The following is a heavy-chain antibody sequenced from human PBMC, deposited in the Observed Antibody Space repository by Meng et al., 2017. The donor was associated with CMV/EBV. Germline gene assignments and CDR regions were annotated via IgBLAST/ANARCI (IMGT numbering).Heavy chain of an antibody. Sequence: QITLKGSGTTVVKPTQTLTLTCTFSGFSISTSGVGVGWIRQPPGKALEWLALIYWDDDKRYSPSLKSRLTITKDTSKNQVVLTMTNMDPVDTATYYCAHRGQSSGWAILYFDYWGQGTLVTVSS. CDR3: AHRGQSSGWAILYFDY. J-gene: IGHJ4*02. D-gene: IGHD6-19*01. CDR1: GFSISTSGVG. V-gene: IGHV2-5*02. CDR2: IYWDDDK.